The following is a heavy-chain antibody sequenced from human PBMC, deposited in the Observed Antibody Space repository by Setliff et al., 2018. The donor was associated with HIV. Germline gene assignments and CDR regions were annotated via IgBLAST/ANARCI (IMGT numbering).Heavy chain of an antibody. CDR3: ARAFPMTTVVTQSGYGAFDI. Sequence: SETLSLTCTVSAGSISSYYWTWTRQPPGKGLEWIGYISTRGGTTYNPSLKSRVTISVDTSKNQFSLKLSSVTAADTAVYYCARAFPMTTVVTQSGYGAFDIWGQGTMVTVSS. CDR2: ISTRGGT. CDR1: AGSISSYY. D-gene: IGHD4-17*01. J-gene: IGHJ3*02. V-gene: IGHV4-4*09.